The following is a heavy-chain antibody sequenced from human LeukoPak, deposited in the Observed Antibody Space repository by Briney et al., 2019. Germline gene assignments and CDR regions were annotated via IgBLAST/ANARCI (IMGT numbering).Heavy chain of an antibody. CDR3: ARGENYDILTGYLFDY. D-gene: IGHD3-9*01. CDR1: GGSISSGDYY. Sequence: PSETLSRTCTVSGGSISSGDYYWSWIRQPPGKGLEWIGYIYYSGSTYYNPSLKSRVTISVDTSKNQFSLKLSSVTAADTAVYYCARGENYDILTGYLFDYWGQGTLVTVSS. CDR2: IYYSGST. J-gene: IGHJ4*02. V-gene: IGHV4-30-4*01.